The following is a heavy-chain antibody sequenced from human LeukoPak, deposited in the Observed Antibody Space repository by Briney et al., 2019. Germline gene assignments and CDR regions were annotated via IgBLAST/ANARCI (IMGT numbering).Heavy chain of an antibody. Sequence: SETLSLTCGVSGGSVISTNWWTWVRQPPGKGLEWIGEIHHSGSTNYNPSLKSRVTISVDTSKNQFSLELSSVTAADTAVYYCAREGDSSVYYDYWGQGTLVTVSS. V-gene: IGHV4-4*02. CDR2: IHHSGST. CDR3: AREGDSSVYYDY. CDR1: GGSVISTNW. J-gene: IGHJ4*02. D-gene: IGHD3-22*01.